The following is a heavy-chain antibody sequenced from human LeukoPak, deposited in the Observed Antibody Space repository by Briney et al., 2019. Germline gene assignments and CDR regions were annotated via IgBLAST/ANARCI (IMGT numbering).Heavy chain of an antibody. J-gene: IGHJ4*02. D-gene: IGHD3-9*01. CDR3: ARVRYFDAPFDY. Sequence: VSVKVSCKASGYTFTGYYMHWVRQAPGQGLEWMGWINPNSGGTNYAQKFQGRVTMTRDTSISTAYMELSRLRSDDTAVYYCARVRYFDAPFDYWGQGTLVTVSS. V-gene: IGHV1-2*02. CDR1: GYTFTGYY. CDR2: INPNSGGT.